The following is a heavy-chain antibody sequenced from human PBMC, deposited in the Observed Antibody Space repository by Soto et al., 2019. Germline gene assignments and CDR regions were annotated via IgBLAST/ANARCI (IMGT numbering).Heavy chain of an antibody. V-gene: IGHV4-30-4*01. D-gene: IGHD3-10*01. CDR3: AARLAGSYSSGEVDY. CDR2: IYYSGST. J-gene: IGHJ4*02. CDR1: GGSISSGDYY. Sequence: QVQLQESAPGLVKPSQTLSLTCTVSGGSISSGDYYWSWIRQPPGKGLEWIGYIYYSGSTYYNPSLKSRVTISVDTSKNQFSLKLSSVTAADTAVYYCAARLAGSYSSGEVDYWGQGTLVTVSS.